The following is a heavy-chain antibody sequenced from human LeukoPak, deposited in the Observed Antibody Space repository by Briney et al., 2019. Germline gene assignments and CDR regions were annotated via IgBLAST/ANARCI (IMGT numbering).Heavy chain of an antibody. Sequence: GSLRLSCAASGLSFSSYGMSWIRQPPGKGLEWIGEINHSGSTNYNPSLKSRVTISVDTSKNQFSLKLSSVTAADTAVYYCAKQSGNYYYYYMDVWGKGTTVTVSS. J-gene: IGHJ6*03. CDR1: GLSFSSYG. V-gene: IGHV4-34*08. CDR3: AKQSGNYYYYYMDV. CDR2: INHSGST. D-gene: IGHD6-25*01.